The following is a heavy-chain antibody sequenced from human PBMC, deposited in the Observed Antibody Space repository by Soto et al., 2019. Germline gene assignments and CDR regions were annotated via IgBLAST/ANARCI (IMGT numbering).Heavy chain of an antibody. D-gene: IGHD3-22*01. CDR1: GYTFTSYG. Sequence: GASVKVSCKASGYTFTSYGISWVRQAPGQGLDWMGGIIPIFGTANYAQKFQGRVTITADKSTSTAYMELSSLRSEDTAVYYCARDHLKDYYDSSGYPYYGMDVWGQGTTVTV. CDR2: IIPIFGTA. J-gene: IGHJ6*02. V-gene: IGHV1-69*06. CDR3: ARDHLKDYYDSSGYPYYGMDV.